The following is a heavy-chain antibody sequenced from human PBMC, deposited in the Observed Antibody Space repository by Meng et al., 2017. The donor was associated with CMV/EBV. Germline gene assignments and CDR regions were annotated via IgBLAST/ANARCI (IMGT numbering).Heavy chain of an antibody. V-gene: IGHV1-8*01. CDR1: GYTFTSYD. Sequence: ASVKVSCKASGYTFTSYDINWVRQATGQGLEWMGWMNPNSGNTSYAQKFQGRVTMTRNTSISTVYMELSSLRSEDTAVYYCNLDILTGYEAYGMDVWGQGTTVTVSS. CDR3: NLDILTGYEAYGMDV. D-gene: IGHD3-9*01. J-gene: IGHJ6*02. CDR2: MNPNSGNT.